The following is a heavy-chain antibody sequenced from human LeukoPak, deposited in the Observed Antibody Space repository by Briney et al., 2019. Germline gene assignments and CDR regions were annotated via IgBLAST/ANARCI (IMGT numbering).Heavy chain of an antibody. D-gene: IGHD4-17*01. CDR1: GFTVSSNY. Sequence: PGGSLRLSCAASGFTVSSNYMNWVRQAPGKGLEWVSVIYSGGSTYYADSVRGRFTISRDNSKNTLFLQMNSLRAEDTAVYYCARGGDYGDYFDYWGQGTLVTVSS. CDR3: ARGGDYGDYFDY. J-gene: IGHJ4*02. V-gene: IGHV3-53*01. CDR2: IYSGGST.